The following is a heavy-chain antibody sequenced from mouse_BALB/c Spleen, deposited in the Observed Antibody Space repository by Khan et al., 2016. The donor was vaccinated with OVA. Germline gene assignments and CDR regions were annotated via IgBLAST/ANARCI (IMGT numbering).Heavy chain of an antibody. J-gene: IGHJ2*01. Sequence: QVQLQQSGAELVRPGASVTLSCKASGYTFTDYEMHWVKQTPVHGLEWIGAIDPETGGTAYNQKFKGKATLTADKSSSTAYMELRLMTSEDAAVYYCTRSNNGSSGFDYWGQGTTLTVSS. CDR3: TRSNNGSSGFDY. D-gene: IGHD1-1*01. CDR2: IDPETGGT. CDR1: GYTFTDYE. V-gene: IGHV1-15*01.